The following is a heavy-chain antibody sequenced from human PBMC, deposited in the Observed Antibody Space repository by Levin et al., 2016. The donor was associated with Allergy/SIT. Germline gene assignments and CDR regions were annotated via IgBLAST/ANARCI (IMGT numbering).Heavy chain of an antibody. D-gene: IGHD3-22*01. J-gene: IGHJ4*02. CDR3: AKRSYDRSGWFDY. CDR2: ITGGGDST. CDR1: GFTFSSYA. Sequence: GESLKISCAASGFTFSSYAMTWVRQAPGKGLEWVSAITGGGDSTYYADSVKGRFTISRDNSKNTLYLQMNSLRAEDTAVYYCAKRSYDRSGWFDYWGQGTLVTVSS. V-gene: IGHV3-23*01.